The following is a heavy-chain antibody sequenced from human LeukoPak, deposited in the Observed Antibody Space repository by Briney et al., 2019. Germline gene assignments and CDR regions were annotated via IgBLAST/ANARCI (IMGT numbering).Heavy chain of an antibody. D-gene: IGHD2-15*01. Sequence: GGSLRLSCAASGFTFSSYWMSWVRQAPGKGLEWVANIKQDGSEKYYVDSVKGRFTISRDNAKNSLYLQMNSLRAEDTAVYYCARHPLGYCSGGSCYPVFDYWGQGTLVTVSS. CDR1: GFTFSSYW. J-gene: IGHJ4*02. CDR2: IKQDGSEK. CDR3: ARHPLGYCSGGSCYPVFDY. V-gene: IGHV3-7*03.